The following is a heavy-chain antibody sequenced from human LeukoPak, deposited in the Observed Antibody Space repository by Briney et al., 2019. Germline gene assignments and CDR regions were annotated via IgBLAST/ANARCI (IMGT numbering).Heavy chain of an antibody. CDR1: GFTFRSYS. CDR3: ARDYEIY. CDR2: ISSSSSYI. V-gene: IGHV3-21*01. D-gene: IGHD5-12*01. Sequence: GGSLRLSCAASGFTFRSYSMNWVRQAPGKGLEWVSSISSSSSYIYYGDSVKGRFTISRDNAKDSLYLHMNSLRAEDTAVYYCARDYEIYWGQGTLVTVSS. J-gene: IGHJ4*02.